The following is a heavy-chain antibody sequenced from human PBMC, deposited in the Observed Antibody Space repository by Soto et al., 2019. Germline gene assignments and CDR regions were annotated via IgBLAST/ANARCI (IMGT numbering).Heavy chain of an antibody. CDR2: IDYTGTT. J-gene: IGHJ4*02. CDR3: ARVTPSGGSSPCDS. D-gene: IGHD6-19*01. Sequence: EALYAPFPVPDGSGVHSFFTWCWKRQPPGQRLEWSGYIDYTGTTNYNPSLASRVAMSVDTSKKQFTLNLRSLTAADTALYYCARVTPSGGSSPCDSWGQGTLVTVYS. CDR1: DGSGVHSFFT. V-gene: IGHV4-61*01.